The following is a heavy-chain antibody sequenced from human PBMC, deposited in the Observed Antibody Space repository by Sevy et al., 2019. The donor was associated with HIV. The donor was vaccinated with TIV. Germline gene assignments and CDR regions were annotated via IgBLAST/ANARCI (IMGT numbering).Heavy chain of an antibody. CDR3: ARDRKVILVVYAILFDVFDM. D-gene: IGHD2-8*02. J-gene: IGHJ3*02. V-gene: IGHV3-30*02. CDR1: GFTFSNHG. Sequence: GGSLRLSCAASGFTFSNHGMHWVRQVPGKGLEWVAFIRYEGSNEYYADSVKGRFTISRDNSKNTLYLQMNSLRPEDTAVYYCARDRKVILVVYAILFDVFDMWGQGTMVTVSS. CDR2: IRYEGSNE.